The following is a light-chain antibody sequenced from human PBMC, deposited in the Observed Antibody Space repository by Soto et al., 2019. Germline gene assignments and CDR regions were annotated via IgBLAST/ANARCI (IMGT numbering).Light chain of an antibody. CDR1: QTVSSRN. CDR2: GAS. V-gene: IGKV3-20*01. CDR3: QQYVSSPPFA. J-gene: IGKJ2*01. Sequence: EIVLTQSPGTLSLSPGERATLSCRASQTVSSRNLAWYRQKPGQAPRLLIYGASSRATGIPDRFSGSGSGTDFTLTSSRLEPEDFAVYYCQQYVSSPPFAFGQGTKLEIK.